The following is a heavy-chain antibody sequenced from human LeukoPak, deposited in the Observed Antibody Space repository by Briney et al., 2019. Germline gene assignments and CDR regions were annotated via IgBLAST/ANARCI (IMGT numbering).Heavy chain of an antibody. CDR3: AKDILGDDDSSSWYGFDY. V-gene: IGHV3-20*04. CDR1: GFTFDDYG. CDR2: INWNGGST. D-gene: IGHD6-13*01. J-gene: IGHJ4*02. Sequence: GGSLRLSCAASGFTFDDYGMSWVRQAPGKGLEWVSGINWNGGSTGYADSVKGRFTISRDNSKNTLYLQMNSLRAEDTALYYCAKDILGDDDSSSWYGFDYWGQGTLVTVSS.